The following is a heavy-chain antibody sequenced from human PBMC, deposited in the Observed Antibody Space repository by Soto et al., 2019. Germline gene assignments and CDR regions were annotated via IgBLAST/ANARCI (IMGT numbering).Heavy chain of an antibody. CDR3: ARLSEEAYMTTLYYFDY. Sequence: SETLSLTCTVSGGSISSSSYYWGWIRQPPGKGLEWIGSIYYSGSTYYNPSLKSRVTISVDTSKNQFSLKLSSVTAADTAVYYCARLSEEAYMTTLYYFDYWGQGTLVTVSS. J-gene: IGHJ4*02. V-gene: IGHV4-39*01. D-gene: IGHD3-16*01. CDR2: IYYSGST. CDR1: GGSISSSSYY.